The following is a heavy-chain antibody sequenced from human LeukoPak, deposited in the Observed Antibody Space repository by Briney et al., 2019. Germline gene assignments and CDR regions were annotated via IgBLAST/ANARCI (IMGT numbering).Heavy chain of an antibody. Sequence: VSLKVSCKASGNTFASYYIHWVRQAPGQGLEWMGRINRSGDTTTYAQSFQDRITMTRDASTSTVYMDLRSLISDDTAVYFCAQSYCSGDNCYGRETWFDPWGQGSLVTVS. CDR1: GNTFASYY. D-gene: IGHD2-15*01. CDR2: INRSGDTT. V-gene: IGHV1-46*01. J-gene: IGHJ5*02. CDR3: AQSYCSGDNCYGRETWFDP.